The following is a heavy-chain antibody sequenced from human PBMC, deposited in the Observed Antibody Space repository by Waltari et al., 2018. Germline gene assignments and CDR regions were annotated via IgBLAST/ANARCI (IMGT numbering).Heavy chain of an antibody. J-gene: IGHJ3*01. Sequence: QLQLQESGPGLVKPSETLSLTCSVSVVSITTNRHYWGWIRQPPGQGLEWIGTISYNGATYSSPSLRSRVTIFRDTSKNQLSLKLGSVTAADTDFYYCATYIGASLGTAAFDVWGQGTMVTVSS. CDR1: VVSITTNRHY. D-gene: IGHD5-12*01. CDR3: ATYIGASLGTAAFDV. V-gene: IGHV4-39*01. CDR2: ISYNGAT.